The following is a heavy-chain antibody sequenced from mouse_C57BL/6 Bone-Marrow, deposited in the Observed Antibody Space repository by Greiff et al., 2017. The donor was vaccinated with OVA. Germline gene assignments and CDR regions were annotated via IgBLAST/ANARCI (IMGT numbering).Heavy chain of an antibody. CDR2: ISDGGSYT. CDR3: ARDPHYYGSSYDFDY. Sequence: EVQGVESGGGLVKPGGSLKLSCAASGFTFSSYAMSWVRQTPEKRLEWVATISDGGSYTYYPDNVKGRFTISRDNAKNNLYLQMSHLKSEDTAMYYCARDPHYYGSSYDFDYWGQGTTLTVSS. D-gene: IGHD1-1*01. J-gene: IGHJ2*01. CDR1: GFTFSSYA. V-gene: IGHV5-4*01.